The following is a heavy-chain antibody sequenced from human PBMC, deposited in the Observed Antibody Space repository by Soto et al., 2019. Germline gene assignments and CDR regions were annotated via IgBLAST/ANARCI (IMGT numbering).Heavy chain of an antibody. CDR3: ARRGSGSYYDY. CDR2: ISGSGGST. D-gene: IGHD1-26*01. CDR1: GFTFSSYA. V-gene: IGHV3-23*01. Sequence: EVQLLESGGGLVQPGGSLRLSCAASGFTFSSYAMRWVRQAPGKGLEWVSAISGSGGSTYYADSVQGRFTISRDNSKNTVYLQMNRLRGEDTAVYYCARRGSGSYYDYWGQGTLVTGSS. J-gene: IGHJ4*02.